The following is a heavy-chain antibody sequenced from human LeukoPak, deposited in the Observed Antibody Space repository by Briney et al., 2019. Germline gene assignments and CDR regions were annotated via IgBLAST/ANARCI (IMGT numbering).Heavy chain of an antibody. CDR3: ARVDYYDSIDY. Sequence: AASVRVSCKASGYTFTVYYMHWVRQAPGQGLEWMGWIIPNSGGTNYAKKFQGRVTITRDTAISTAYMERSRLRSDDTAVYYCARVDYYDSIDYWGQGTLVTVSS. J-gene: IGHJ4*02. CDR2: IIPNSGGT. CDR1: GYTFTVYY. V-gene: IGHV1-2*02. D-gene: IGHD3-22*01.